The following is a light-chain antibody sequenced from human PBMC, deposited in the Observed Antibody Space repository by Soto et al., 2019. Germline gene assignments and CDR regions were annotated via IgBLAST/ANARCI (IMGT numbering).Light chain of an antibody. CDR2: GAS. CDR3: QQYNNWPPYT. Sequence: EIVLTQSPATLSVSPGDRATLSCRASQSVNSDLAWYQQKPGQAPRLLIYGASTRATGIPTRFSGSGSGTEFTLTISSLQSEDFAVYYCQQYNNWPPYTFGQGTKV. CDR1: QSVNSD. V-gene: IGKV3-15*01. J-gene: IGKJ2*01.